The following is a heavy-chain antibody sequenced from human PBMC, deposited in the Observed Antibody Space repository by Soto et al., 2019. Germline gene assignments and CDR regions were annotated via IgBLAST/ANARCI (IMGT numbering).Heavy chain of an antibody. CDR1: GFSLSTTGVG. D-gene: IGHD3-9*01. CDR3: ARLQYYDILTGNYFDY. J-gene: IGHJ4*02. Sequence: SGPTLVNPTQTLTLTCTFSGFSLSTTGVGVGWIRQPPGKALEWLALIYWDDDKRYSPSLKSSLTITKDTSKNQVVLTMTNMDPVDTATYYCARLQYYDILTGNYFDYWGQGTLVTVSS. V-gene: IGHV2-5*02. CDR2: IYWDDDK.